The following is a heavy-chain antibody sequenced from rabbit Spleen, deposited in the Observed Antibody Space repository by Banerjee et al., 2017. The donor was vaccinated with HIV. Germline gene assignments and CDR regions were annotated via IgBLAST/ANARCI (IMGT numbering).Heavy chain of an antibody. D-gene: IGHD2-1*01. CDR2: IGAGISYTI. CDR3: ARGSAAMTMVITGFYLNL. V-gene: IGHV1S40*01. J-gene: IGHJ4*01. CDR1: GVSFSSSSY. Sequence: QSLEESGGDLVKPGASLTLTCTASGVSFSSSSYLCWVRQPPGKGPEWIACIGAGISYTIYYANWAKGRFTISRTSSTTVTLEMTSLTAADTATYFCARGSAAMTMVITGFYLNLWGPGTLVTVS.